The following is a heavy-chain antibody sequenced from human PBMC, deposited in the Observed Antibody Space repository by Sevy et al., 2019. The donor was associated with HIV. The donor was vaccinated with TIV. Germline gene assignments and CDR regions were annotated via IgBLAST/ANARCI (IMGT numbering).Heavy chain of an antibody. V-gene: IGHV4-39*01. J-gene: IGHJ4*02. CDR3: ARHTFGWYYFDS. D-gene: IGHD3-16*01. Sequence: SETLSLTCTVAGASISNSNYYWGWIRQPPGKGLEWVANVYYSGSTYYNPSLESRVTISVDPSKNQISLKLRSVTASDTAVYYCARHTFGWYYFDSWGQGTLVTVSS. CDR1: GASISNSNYY. CDR2: VYYSGST.